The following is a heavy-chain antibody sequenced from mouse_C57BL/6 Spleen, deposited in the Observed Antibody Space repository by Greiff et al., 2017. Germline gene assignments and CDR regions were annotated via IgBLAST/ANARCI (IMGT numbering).Heavy chain of an antibody. J-gene: IGHJ2*01. CDR3: ARRDYDYEDYLDY. D-gene: IGHD2-4*01. V-gene: IGHV1-81*01. Sequence: VKLQQSGAELARPGASVKLSCKASGYTFTSYGISWVKQRTGQGLEWIGEIYPRSGNTYYNEKFKGKATLTADKSSSTAYMELRSLTSEDSAVYFCARRDYDYEDYLDYWGQGTTLTVSS. CDR1: GYTFTSYG. CDR2: IYPRSGNT.